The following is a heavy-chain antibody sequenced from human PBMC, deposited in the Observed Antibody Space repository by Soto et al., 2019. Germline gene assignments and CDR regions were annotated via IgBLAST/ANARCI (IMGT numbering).Heavy chain of an antibody. CDR1: GGSFSGYS. CDR2: IDHSGYT. CDR3: ARHNPTSTVFGIVISLGY. V-gene: IGHV4-34*01. Sequence: PSETLSLTCGVYGGSFSGYSLAWIRQPPGRGLEWIGEIDHSGYTYYNPSLKSRVTVLMDTSKNEFSLRLRSVTAADTAVYYCARHNPTSTVFGIVISLGYWGHGTLVTVSS. D-gene: IGHD3-3*01. J-gene: IGHJ4*01.